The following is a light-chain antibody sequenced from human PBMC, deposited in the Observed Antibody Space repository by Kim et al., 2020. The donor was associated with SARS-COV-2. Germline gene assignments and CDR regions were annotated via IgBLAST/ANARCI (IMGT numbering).Light chain of an antibody. CDR2: RAS. J-gene: IGKJ1*01. V-gene: IGKV1-5*03. Sequence: SESVADGVTLTCRASQAIYDWLAWYQQKPGRAPKLLIYRASSLESGVPSRFSGSGSGTEFTLTINSLQPDDFATYYCQQYFSRSTFGQGTKVDIK. CDR3: QQYFSRST. CDR1: QAIYDW.